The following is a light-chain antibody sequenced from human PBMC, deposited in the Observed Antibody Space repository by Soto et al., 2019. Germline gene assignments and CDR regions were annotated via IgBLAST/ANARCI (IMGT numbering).Light chain of an antibody. CDR2: DVS. Sequence: IVLTQSPATLSLSPGERATLSCRASQTVFTYLAWYQQKAGQAPRLLIHDVSNRTTGIPARFSGSGSGTEFTLTISSLQSEDSAVYYCQHYNHWLWTFGQGTKVDIK. J-gene: IGKJ1*01. CDR1: QTVFTY. V-gene: IGKV3D-15*01. CDR3: QHYNHWLWT.